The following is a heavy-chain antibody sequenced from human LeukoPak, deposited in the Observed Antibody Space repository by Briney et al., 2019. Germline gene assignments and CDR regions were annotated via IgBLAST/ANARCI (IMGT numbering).Heavy chain of an antibody. CDR3: ARDSPRCSNSRYYFDY. Sequence: PGGSLSLSFAASGFTFSSYAMSWVRQAPGKGLEWVCAISGSGGSTYYADSVKGRFTISRDKSKNTLYLQMNSLRAEDTAVYYCARDSPRCSNSRYYFDYWGQGTLVTVSS. D-gene: IGHD6-13*01. J-gene: IGHJ4*02. V-gene: IGHV3-23*01. CDR2: ISGSGGST. CDR1: GFTFSSYA.